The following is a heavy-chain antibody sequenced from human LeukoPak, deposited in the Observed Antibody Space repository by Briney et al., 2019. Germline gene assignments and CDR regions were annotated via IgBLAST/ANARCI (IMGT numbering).Heavy chain of an antibody. CDR3: ATVPTIFGAFDI. Sequence: SETLSLTCTVSGGSISSYYWSWVRQPPGEGLEWIGYIYHSGSAYYNPSLKSRVTIALDRSKNLFSLKLSSVTAADTALYYCATVPTIFGAFDIWGQGAMVTVSS. CDR1: GGSISSYY. V-gene: IGHV4-59*04. J-gene: IGHJ3*02. D-gene: IGHD3-10*02. CDR2: IYHSGSA.